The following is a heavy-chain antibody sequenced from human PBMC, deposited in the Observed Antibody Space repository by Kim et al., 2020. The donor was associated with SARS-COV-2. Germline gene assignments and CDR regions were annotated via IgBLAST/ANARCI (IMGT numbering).Heavy chain of an antibody. CDR3: ARDQWLYYYYGMDV. J-gene: IGHJ6*02. Sequence: PALMSRVTMSVDTSKNQFALKLSSVTAADTAVYYCARDQWLYYYYGMDVWGQGTTVTVSS. D-gene: IGHD5-12*01. V-gene: IGHV4-4*07.